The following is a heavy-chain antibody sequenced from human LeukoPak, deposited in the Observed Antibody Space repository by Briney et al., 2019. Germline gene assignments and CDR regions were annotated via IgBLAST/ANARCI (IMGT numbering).Heavy chain of an antibody. J-gene: IGHJ5*02. CDR3: ARDFITGTTYWFDP. CDR2: IYHSGST. V-gene: IGHV4-39*07. CDR1: GGSISSSSYY. Sequence: PSETLSLTCTVSGGSISSSSYYWGWIRQPPGKGLEWIGSIYHSGSTYYNPSLKSRVTISVDTSKNQFSLKLSSVTAADTAVYYCARDFITGTTYWFDPWGQGTLVTVSS. D-gene: IGHD1-7*01.